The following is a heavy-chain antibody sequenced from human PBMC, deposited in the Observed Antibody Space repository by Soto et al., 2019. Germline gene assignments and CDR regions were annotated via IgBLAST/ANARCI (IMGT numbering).Heavy chain of an antibody. J-gene: IGHJ6*02. D-gene: IGHD1-1*01. CDR1: GGTFSSYA. CDR2: IIPIFGTA. CDR3: AGRDGYNLTPTRDYSLPASMDV. V-gene: IGHV1-69*12. Sequence: QVQLVQSGAEVKKPGSSVKVSCKASGGTFSSYAISWVRQAPGQGLEWVGGIIPIFGTANYAQKLQGRVTITAEESTSPAYMELNSLRSEDTAVYYCAGRDGYNLTPTRDYSLPASMDVCGQGTTVTVSS.